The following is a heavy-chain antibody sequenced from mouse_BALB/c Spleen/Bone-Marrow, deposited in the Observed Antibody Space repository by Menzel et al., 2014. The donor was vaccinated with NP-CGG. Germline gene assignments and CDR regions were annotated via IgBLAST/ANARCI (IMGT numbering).Heavy chain of an antibody. CDR3: AITTVVATDY. Sequence: EVKVVESGPSLVKPSQTLSLTCSVTGDSITSGYWNWIRKFPGNKLEYMGYISYSGSTYYNPSLKSRISITRDTSKNQYYLQLNSVTTEDTATYCCAITTVVATDYWGQGTSVTVSS. V-gene: IGHV3-8*02. D-gene: IGHD1-1*01. CDR2: ISYSGST. CDR1: GDSITSGY. J-gene: IGHJ4*01.